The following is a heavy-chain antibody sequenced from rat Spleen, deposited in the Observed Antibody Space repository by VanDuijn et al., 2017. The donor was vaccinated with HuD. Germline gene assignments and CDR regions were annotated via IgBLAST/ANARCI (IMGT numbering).Heavy chain of an antibody. CDR2: ISYDGSST. V-gene: IGHV5-29*01. CDR3: ARAGGYGGYNPDY. Sequence: EVQLVKSDGGLVQPGRSLKLSCAASGFTFSDYYMAWVRQAPTKGLEWVATISYDGSSTYYRDSVKGRFTISRDNAKSTLYLQMDSLRSEDTATYYCARAGGYGGYNPDYWGQGVMVTVSS. D-gene: IGHD1-11*01. J-gene: IGHJ2*01. CDR1: GFTFSDYY.